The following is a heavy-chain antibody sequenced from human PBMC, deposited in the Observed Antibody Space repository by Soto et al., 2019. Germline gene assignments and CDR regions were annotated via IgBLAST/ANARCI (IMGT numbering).Heavy chain of an antibody. V-gene: IGHV3-23*01. J-gene: IGHJ4*02. CDR1: GFAFSSYA. D-gene: IGHD3-10*01. CDR3: AKGGQGGYYSPFDC. Sequence: GVSLSLSCSASGFAFSSYAMSWVRPAPGKGLEWVSAISGSGGSTYYADSVKGRFTISRDNSKNTLYLQMNSLRAEDTAVYYCAKGGQGGYYSPFDCWGQGTLVTVSS. CDR2: ISGSGGST.